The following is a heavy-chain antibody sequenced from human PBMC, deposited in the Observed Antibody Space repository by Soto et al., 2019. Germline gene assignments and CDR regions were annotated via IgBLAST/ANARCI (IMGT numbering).Heavy chain of an antibody. CDR2: MHLGDFET. CDR3: ARAGELRYQDPLRYYGMDV. CDR1: GFDVNSHW. J-gene: IGHJ6*02. D-gene: IGHD3-9*01. V-gene: IGHV5-51*01. Sequence: PGASVQISCKGSGFDVNSHWMAWERQMPGKGLEWMAIMHLGDFETRYSPSFQGQVTISVDKSISTAYLQWSSLKASDSARYYCARAGELRYQDPLRYYGMDVWGQGTTVTVPS.